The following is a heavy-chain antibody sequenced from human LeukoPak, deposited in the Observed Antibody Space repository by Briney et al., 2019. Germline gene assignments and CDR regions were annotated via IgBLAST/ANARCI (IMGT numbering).Heavy chain of an antibody. CDR3: ARGPTNGQAFDY. CDR1: GFTFSSSL. J-gene: IGHJ4*02. CDR2: IREDGSEK. V-gene: IGHV3-7*01. D-gene: IGHD2-8*01. Sequence: GGSLRLSCAASGFTFSSSLMTWVGQAPGKGLEWVASIREDGSEKTSVDSVKGRFTISRDNAKNSLYLQMDSLRAEDTAVYYCARGPTNGQAFDYWGQGTLVSVSS.